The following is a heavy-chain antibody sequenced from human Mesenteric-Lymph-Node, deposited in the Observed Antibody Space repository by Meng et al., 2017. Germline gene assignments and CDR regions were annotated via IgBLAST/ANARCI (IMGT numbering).Heavy chain of an antibody. CDR2: ISAYNGNT. D-gene: IGHD6-19*01. V-gene: IGHV1-18*01. J-gene: IGHJ4*02. CDR3: ARERLTVAGTFDY. CDR1: GYTFTSYG. Sequence: ASVKVSCKASGYTFTSYGISWVRQAPGQGLEWMGWISAYNGNTNYAQKLQGRVTMTRDTSTSTVYMELSSLRSEDTAMYYCARERLTVAGTFDYWGQGTLVTVSS.